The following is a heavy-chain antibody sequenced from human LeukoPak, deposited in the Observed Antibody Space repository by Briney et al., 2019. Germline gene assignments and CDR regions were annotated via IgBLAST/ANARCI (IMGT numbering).Heavy chain of an antibody. D-gene: IGHD1-14*01. CDR2: IFTGSST. CDR3: ARLKGTYRHPLDI. J-gene: IGHJ3*02. V-gene: IGHV3-53*04. Sequence: GGSLRLSCADSGFTVSSNYMSWVRQAPGKGLELVSAIFTGSSTYYADSVKGRFTISRHSSKNTLYLQINSLSADDTAVYYCARLKGTYRHPLDIWGQGTMVTVSS. CDR1: GFTVSSNY.